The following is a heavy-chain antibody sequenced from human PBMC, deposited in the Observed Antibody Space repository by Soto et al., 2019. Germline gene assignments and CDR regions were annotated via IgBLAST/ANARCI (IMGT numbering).Heavy chain of an antibody. D-gene: IGHD5-18*01. CDR3: ASGIQLWLRRINNGYSG. Sequence: QVQLVQSGAEVKKPESSVKVSCKAPGGTFSTYAISWVRQAPGQGLEWMGGIIPMFGTANYAQRFQDRVTITADESTNTVCMELSSLISEDTAVYFCASGIQLWLRRINNGYSGWGQGTLVTVSS. CDR1: GGTFSTYA. V-gene: IGHV1-69*12. J-gene: IGHJ4*02. CDR2: IIPMFGTA.